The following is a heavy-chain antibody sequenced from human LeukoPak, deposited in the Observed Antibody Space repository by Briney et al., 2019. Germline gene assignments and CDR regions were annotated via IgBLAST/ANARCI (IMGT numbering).Heavy chain of an antibody. CDR3: ARLYFGAYNWFDP. D-gene: IGHD3-3*01. J-gene: IGHJ5*02. CDR2: IYYSGST. V-gene: IGHV4-59*08. Sequence: SETLSLTCTVSGGSISSYYWSWIRQPPGKGLEWIGYIYYSGSTNYNPSLKSRVTISVDTSKNQFSLKLSSVTAADTAVYYCARLYFGAYNWFDPWGQGTLVTISS. CDR1: GGSISSYY.